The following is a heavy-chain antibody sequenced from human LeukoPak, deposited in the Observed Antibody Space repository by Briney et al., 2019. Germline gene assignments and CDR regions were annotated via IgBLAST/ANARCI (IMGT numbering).Heavy chain of an antibody. J-gene: IGHJ4*02. CDR3: ARGTDGGWSRTFDY. D-gene: IGHD3-16*01. Sequence: GGSLRLSCAASGFTFSSYWMHWVRQAPGSGLVWVSRINSDGTSTTYADSVKGRFTISRDNAKNTLYLQMNSLRAEDTAIYDCARGTDGGWSRTFDYWGQGTLVTVSS. CDR2: INSDGTST. CDR1: GFTFSSYW. V-gene: IGHV3-74*01.